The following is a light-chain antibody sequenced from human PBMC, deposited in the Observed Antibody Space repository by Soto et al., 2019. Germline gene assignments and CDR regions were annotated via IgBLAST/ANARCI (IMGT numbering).Light chain of an antibody. J-gene: IGKJ3*01. CDR3: QQSYSTLT. CDR2: AAS. CDR1: QSISSY. Sequence: DIQMTQSPSSLSASVGDRVTITCRASQSISSYLNWYQQKPGKAPKLLIYAASSLQSGVPSRFSVRGSGTGFTLTISSLQPEDFATYYCQQSYSTLTFGPGTKVDIK. V-gene: IGKV1-39*01.